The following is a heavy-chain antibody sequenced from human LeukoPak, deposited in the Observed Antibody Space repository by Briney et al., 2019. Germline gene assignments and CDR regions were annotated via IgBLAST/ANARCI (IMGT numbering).Heavy chain of an antibody. J-gene: IGHJ5*02. D-gene: IGHD3-9*01. V-gene: IGHV3-7*03. CDR2: IKTDGSEK. CDR1: GFTFSSYW. Sequence: GGSLRLSCEASGFTFSSYWMGWVRQAPGKGLEWVANIKTDGSEKYYVDSVKGRFTISRVNAKNSLYLQMNSLRAEDTAVYYCARDYTGYFPWGQGTLVIVSS. CDR3: ARDYTGYFP.